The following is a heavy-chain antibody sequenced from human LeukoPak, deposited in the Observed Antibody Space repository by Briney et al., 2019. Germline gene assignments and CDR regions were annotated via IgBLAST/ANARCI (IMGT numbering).Heavy chain of an antibody. CDR1: GYTLTELS. CDR2: FDPEDGET. Sequence: ASVKVSCKVSGYTLTELSMHWVRQAPGKGLEWMGGFDPEDGETIYAQKFQGRVTMTEDTSTDTAYMELSSLRSEDTAVYYCATDILTGAGWYFDYWGQGTLATVSS. CDR3: ATDILTGAGWYFDY. J-gene: IGHJ4*02. V-gene: IGHV1-24*01. D-gene: IGHD3-9*01.